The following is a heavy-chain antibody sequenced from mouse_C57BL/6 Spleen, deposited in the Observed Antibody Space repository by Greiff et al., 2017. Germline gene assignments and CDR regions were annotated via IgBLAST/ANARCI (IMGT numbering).Heavy chain of an antibody. CDR1: GYTFTDYY. CDR2: INPYNGGT. J-gene: IGHJ4*01. Sequence: EVQLQQSGPVLVKPGASVKMSCKASGYTFTDYYMNWVKQSHGKSLEWIGVINPYNGGTSYNQKFKGKATLTVDKSSSTAYMELNSLTSEDSAVYYCARKGASSGYHYYAMDYWGQGTSVTVSS. CDR3: ARKGASSGYHYYAMDY. V-gene: IGHV1-19*01. D-gene: IGHD3-2*02.